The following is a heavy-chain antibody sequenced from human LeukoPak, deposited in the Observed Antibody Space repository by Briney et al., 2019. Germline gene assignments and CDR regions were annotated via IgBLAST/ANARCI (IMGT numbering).Heavy chain of an antibody. CDR3: ARGTTDLDY. CDR2: ISSSGDAT. D-gene: IGHD1-14*01. CDR1: GFTLNNYA. J-gene: IGHJ4*02. V-gene: IGHV3-23*01. Sequence: SGGSLRLSCAASGFTLNNYAMNWVRQAPGKGLEWVSLISSSGDATYYADSVQGRFTISRDNSRNTLYLHIDSLRVEDTATYYCARGTTDLDYWGQGTRVIVS.